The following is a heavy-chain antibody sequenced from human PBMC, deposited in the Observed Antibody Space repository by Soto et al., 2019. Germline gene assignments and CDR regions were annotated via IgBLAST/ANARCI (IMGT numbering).Heavy chain of an antibody. CDR3: ASAGRRRSSGWSVVRGYYYYYMDV. V-gene: IGHV4-34*01. CDR1: GWSFSGYY. J-gene: IGHJ6*03. Sequence: SETLSLACAVYGWSFSGYYWSWIRQPPGKGLEWIGEINHSGSTNCNPSLKSRVTISVDTSKNQFSLKLSSVTAADTAVYYCASAGRRRSSGWSVVRGYYYYYMDVWGKGTTVTVSS. CDR2: INHSGST. D-gene: IGHD6-19*01.